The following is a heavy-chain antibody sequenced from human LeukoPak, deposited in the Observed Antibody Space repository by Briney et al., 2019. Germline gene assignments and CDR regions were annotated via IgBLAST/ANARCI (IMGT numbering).Heavy chain of an antibody. CDR1: GGSISSYY. CDR3: ARDNPGGTRIWFDP. CDR2: IYYSGST. J-gene: IGHJ5*02. D-gene: IGHD1-7*01. Sequence: SSETLSLTCTVSGGSISSYYWSWIRQPPGKGLEWIGYIYYSGSTNYNPSLKSRVTISVDTSKNQFSLKLSSVTAADTAVYYCARDNPGGTRIWFDPWGQGTLVTVSS. V-gene: IGHV4-59*01.